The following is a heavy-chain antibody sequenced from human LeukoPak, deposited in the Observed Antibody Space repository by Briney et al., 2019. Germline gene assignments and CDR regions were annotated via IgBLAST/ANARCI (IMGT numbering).Heavy chain of an antibody. CDR1: GFTFSTNY. J-gene: IGHJ4*02. CDR2: IYSGGSA. Sequence: GGSLRLSCAASGFTFSTNYMSWVRQAPGKGLEWVSVIYSGGSAYYADSVKGRFTISRDNSKNTLYLQMNSLRAEDTAVYYCARDLNYYDSSGYGHWGQGTLVTVSS. CDR3: ARDLNYYDSSGYGH. D-gene: IGHD3-22*01. V-gene: IGHV3-53*01.